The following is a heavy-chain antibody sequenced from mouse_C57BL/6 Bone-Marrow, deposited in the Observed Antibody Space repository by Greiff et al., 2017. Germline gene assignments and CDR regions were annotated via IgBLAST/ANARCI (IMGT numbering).Heavy chain of an antibody. CDR1: RFTFSDAW. D-gene: IGHD2-5*01. CDR2: IRNKANNHAT. V-gene: IGHV6-6*01. Sequence: EVKLVESGGGLVQPGGSMKLSCAASRFTFSDAWMDCVRQSPEKGLEWVAEIRNKANNHATYYAESVKGRFTISRDDSKSSVYLQMNSLRAEDTGIYYCTRNSNNYYAMDYWGQGTSVTVSS. CDR3: TRNSNNYYAMDY. J-gene: IGHJ4*01.